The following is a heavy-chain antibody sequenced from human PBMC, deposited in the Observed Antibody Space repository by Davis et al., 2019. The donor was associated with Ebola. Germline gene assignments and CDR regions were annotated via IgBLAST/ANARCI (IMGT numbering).Heavy chain of an antibody. D-gene: IGHD3-3*01. Sequence: GESLKISCAASGFTFSSYSMNWVRQAPGKGLEWVSVIYSGGSTYYADSVKGRFTISRDNSKNTLYLQMNSLRAEDTAVYYCAKGSVTIFGVAPDYYGMDVWGKGTTVTVSS. J-gene: IGHJ6*04. CDR2: IYSGGST. CDR1: GFTFSSYS. CDR3: AKGSVTIFGVAPDYYGMDV. V-gene: IGHV3-66*01.